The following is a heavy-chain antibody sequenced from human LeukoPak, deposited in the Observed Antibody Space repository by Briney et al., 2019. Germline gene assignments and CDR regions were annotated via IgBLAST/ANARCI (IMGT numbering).Heavy chain of an antibody. Sequence: SVKVSCKASGYTFTSYDIKWVRQATGQGLEWMGGIIPIFGTANYAQKFQGRVTITADESTSTAYMELSSLRSEDTAVYYCARDRCSSTSCYPPDAFDIWGQGTMVTVSS. CDR3: ARDRCSSTSCYPPDAFDI. J-gene: IGHJ3*02. CDR1: GYTFTSYD. D-gene: IGHD2-2*01. V-gene: IGHV1-69*13. CDR2: IIPIFGTA.